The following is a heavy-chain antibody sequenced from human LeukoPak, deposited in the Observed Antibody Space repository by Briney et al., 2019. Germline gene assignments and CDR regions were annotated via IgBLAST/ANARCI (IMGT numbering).Heavy chain of an antibody. CDR1: GFTFSSYS. J-gene: IGHJ4*02. CDR3: AREYVWGSSRYLDY. V-gene: IGHV3-48*04. CDR2: ISSGSTTI. Sequence: GGSLRLSCAASGFTFSSYSMNWVRQAPGKGLEWVSLISSGSTTIFYADSVKGRFTISRDNAKNSLHLQLNSLRAEDTAVYYCAREYVWGSSRYLDYWGQGTLVTVSS. D-gene: IGHD3-16*02.